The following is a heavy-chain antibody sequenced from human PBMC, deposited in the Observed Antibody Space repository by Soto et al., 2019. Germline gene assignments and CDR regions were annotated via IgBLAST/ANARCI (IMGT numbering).Heavy chain of an antibody. Sequence: QITLKETGPALVKPPQTLTLTCTFSGFSLSTGGVGVGWIRQPPGKALEWVALIYWNDDERYSPSLKIRLTITKDTSKSQVVLTMPRPGPVDTATDYCAHRAGTTSATRFDYWGQGTLVTVSS. CDR3: AHRAGTTSATRFDY. V-gene: IGHV2-5*01. CDR2: IYWNDDE. CDR1: GFSLSTGGVG. J-gene: IGHJ4*02. D-gene: IGHD1-1*01.